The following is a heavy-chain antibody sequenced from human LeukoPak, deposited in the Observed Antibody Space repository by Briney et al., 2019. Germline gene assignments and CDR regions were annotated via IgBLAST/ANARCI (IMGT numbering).Heavy chain of an antibody. D-gene: IGHD3-10*01. CDR2: INEHGSIT. CDR1: GFTFSSYW. Sequence: GGSLRLSCAASGFTFSSYWMHWVRQAPGEGLVWVSRINEHGSITDYADSVKDRFTISRDNAKNTLYLHMNSLRAEDTAMHYCARDVGGAGSHWGQGTLVTVSS. CDR3: ARDVGGAGSH. V-gene: IGHV3-74*01. J-gene: IGHJ4*02.